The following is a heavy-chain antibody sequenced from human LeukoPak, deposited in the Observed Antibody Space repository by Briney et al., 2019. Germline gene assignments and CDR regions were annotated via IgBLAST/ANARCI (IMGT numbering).Heavy chain of an antibody. J-gene: IGHJ4*02. CDR2: IRSKAYGGTT. V-gene: IGHV3-49*03. Sequence: GGSLRLSCTASGFTFCDYAMSWFRQAPGKGLEWVGFIRSKAYGGTTEYAASVKGRFTISRDDSKSIAYLQMNSLKTEDTAVYYCTRHYYDSSGYYDYWGQGTLVTVSS. D-gene: IGHD3-22*01. CDR3: TRHYYDSSGYYDY. CDR1: GFTFCDYA.